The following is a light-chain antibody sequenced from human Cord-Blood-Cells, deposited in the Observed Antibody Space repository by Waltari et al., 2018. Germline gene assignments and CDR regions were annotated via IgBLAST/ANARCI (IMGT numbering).Light chain of an antibody. J-gene: IGLJ3*02. V-gene: IGLV3-19*01. CDR1: SLRSYY. Sequence: SSELTQDPAVSVALGQTVRITCQGDSLRSYYASWYQQKPGQAPVLVIYGKNNRTSGIPDRFPGSSSRNTASLTITGAQAEDEADYYCNSRDSSGNHLWVFGGGTKLTVL. CDR2: GKN. CDR3: NSRDSSGNHLWV.